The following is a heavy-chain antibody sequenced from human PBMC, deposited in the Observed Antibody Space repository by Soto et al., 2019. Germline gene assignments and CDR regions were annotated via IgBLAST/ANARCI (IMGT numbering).Heavy chain of an antibody. Sequence: GESLKISCAASGFTFSSYAMSWVRQAPGKGLEWVSAISGSGGSTYYADSVKGRFTISRDNSKNTLYLQMNSLRAEDTAVYYCAKGEWEGFDYWGQGTLVTVSS. CDR2: ISGSGGST. J-gene: IGHJ4*02. CDR1: GFTFSSYA. V-gene: IGHV3-23*01. D-gene: IGHD1-26*01. CDR3: AKGEWEGFDY.